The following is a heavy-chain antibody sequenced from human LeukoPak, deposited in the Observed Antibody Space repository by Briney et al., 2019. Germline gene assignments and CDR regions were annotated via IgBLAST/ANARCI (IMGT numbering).Heavy chain of an antibody. CDR3: APMGGRGSWFDP. J-gene: IGHJ5*02. V-gene: IGHV4-39*01. D-gene: IGHD1-26*01. Sequence: SETLSLTCTVSGGSISSSTYCWGWIRQPPGRGLEWSGSLCYSGSTYYNSSLKSRLTISVDTSKNQFSLKLSSVTAADTAVYYCAPMGGRGSWFDPWGQGTLVTVSS. CDR2: LCYSGST. CDR1: GGSISSSTYC.